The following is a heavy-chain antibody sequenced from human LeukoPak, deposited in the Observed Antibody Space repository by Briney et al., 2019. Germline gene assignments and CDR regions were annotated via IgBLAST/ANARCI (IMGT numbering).Heavy chain of an antibody. CDR3: ARQYSHWNPFVG. J-gene: IGHJ4*02. D-gene: IGHD1-1*01. CDR1: GFTFSNYW. Sequence: GGSLRLSCAASGFTFSNYWMHWARQVPGKGLVWVSRINFDGSTTNYADSVQGRFTISRDNAKNTVYLQLNSLSAEDTAVYYCARQYSHWNPFVGWGQGTLVTVSS. V-gene: IGHV3-74*01. CDR2: INFDGSTT.